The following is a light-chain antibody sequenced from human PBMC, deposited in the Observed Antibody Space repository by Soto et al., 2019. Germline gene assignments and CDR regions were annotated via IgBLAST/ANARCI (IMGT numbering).Light chain of an antibody. Sequence: IVLTQSPATLSVSPGERVTLSCRASHNIRDKLAWYQQKPGQAPRLLIYAASSRVTAVPARFSGSGSGTEFTLTLSSLQSGDFTVYYCQQYSDWPRTFGGGTQVEIK. CDR1: HNIRDK. CDR2: AAS. CDR3: QQYSDWPRT. J-gene: IGKJ4*01. V-gene: IGKV3-15*01.